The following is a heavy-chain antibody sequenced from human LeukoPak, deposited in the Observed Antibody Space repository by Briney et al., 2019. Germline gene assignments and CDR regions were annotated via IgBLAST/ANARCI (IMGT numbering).Heavy chain of an antibody. V-gene: IGHV3-11*01. Sequence: GGSLRLSCAASGFTFSDYSMSWIRQAPGKGLEWVSYISSSDSTIQYADSVKGRFTISRDNAKNSLYLQMNSLRAEDAAVYYCARVFDYWGQGTLVTVSS. CDR3: ARVFDY. J-gene: IGHJ4*02. CDR2: ISSSDSTI. CDR1: GFTFSDYS.